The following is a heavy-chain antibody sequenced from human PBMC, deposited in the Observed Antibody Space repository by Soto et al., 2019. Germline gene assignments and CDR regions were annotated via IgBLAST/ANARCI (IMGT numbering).Heavy chain of an antibody. CDR1: GYTFTGYY. CDR2: INPNSGGT. D-gene: IGHD2-2*01. CDR3: ARDRQDCSSTSCYFDY. Sequence: ASVQVSCKASGYTFTGYYMHWVRQAPGQGLEWMGWINPNSGGTNYAQKFQGWVTMTRDTSISTAYMELSRLRSDDTAVYYCARDRQDCSSTSCYFDYWGQGTLVTVSS. J-gene: IGHJ4*02. V-gene: IGHV1-2*04.